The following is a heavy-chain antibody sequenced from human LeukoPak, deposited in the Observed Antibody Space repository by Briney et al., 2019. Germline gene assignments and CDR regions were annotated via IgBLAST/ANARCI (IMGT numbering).Heavy chain of an antibody. Sequence: SETLSLTCTVSGGSVSSSSYYWGWIRQPPGKGLEWIGYIYYSGSTNYNPSLKSRVTISVDTSKNQFSLKLSSVTAADTAVYYCARAGMIVAPGGYFDYWGQGTLVTVSS. CDR1: GGSVSSSSYY. V-gene: IGHV4-61*01. CDR2: IYYSGST. J-gene: IGHJ4*02. D-gene: IGHD3-22*01. CDR3: ARAGMIVAPGGYFDY.